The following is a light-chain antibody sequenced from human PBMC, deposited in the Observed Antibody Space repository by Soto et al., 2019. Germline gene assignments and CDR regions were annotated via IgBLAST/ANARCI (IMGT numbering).Light chain of an antibody. J-gene: IGKJ2*01. CDR1: QTLNSY. CDR2: AAS. V-gene: IGKV1-39*01. Sequence: DIQMTQSPSSLSASVGDRVTITCRASQTLNSYLNWYQQKPPKAPKLLIYAASLLQSGVPSRFNGSGTTTDFTLTIASLQPEDFATYFCQQSFSTPPTFGQGTKL. CDR3: QQSFSTPPT.